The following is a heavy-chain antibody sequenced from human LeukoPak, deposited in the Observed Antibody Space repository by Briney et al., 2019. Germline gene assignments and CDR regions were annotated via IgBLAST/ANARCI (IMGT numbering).Heavy chain of an antibody. CDR1: GFTFSSYS. D-gene: IGHD7-27*01. V-gene: IGHV3-21*01. CDR2: ISSSSSYI. Sequence: GGSLRLSCAASGFTFSSYSMNWVRQAPGKGLEWVSSISSSSSYIYYAGSVKGRFTISRDNAKNSLYLQMNSLRAEDTAVYYCARDLAQVSDYWGQGTLVTVSS. CDR3: ARDLAQVSDY. J-gene: IGHJ4*02.